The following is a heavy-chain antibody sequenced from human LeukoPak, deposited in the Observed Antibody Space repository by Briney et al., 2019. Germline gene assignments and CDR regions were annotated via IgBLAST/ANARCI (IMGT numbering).Heavy chain of an antibody. D-gene: IGHD1-26*01. CDR3: ARGRGTYNWFDP. CDR2: IYYYGST. J-gene: IGHJ5*02. V-gene: IGHV4-39*07. CDR1: GDSVTGSSYS. Sequence: SETLSLTCTVSGDSVTGSSYSWGWIRQSPGKGLEWIGTIYYYGSTNYNPSLKSRVTISVDTSENQFSLKLSSVTAADTAIYYCARGRGTYNWFDPWGQGTLVTVSS.